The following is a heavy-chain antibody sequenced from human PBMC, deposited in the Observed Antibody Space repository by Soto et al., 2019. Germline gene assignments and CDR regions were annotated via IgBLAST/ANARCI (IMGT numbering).Heavy chain of an antibody. CDR2: ISGSGGST. D-gene: IGHD6-6*01. Sequence: EVQLLESGGGLVQPGGSLRLSCAASGFTFSSYAMSWVRQAPGKGLEWVSAISGSGGSTYYADSVKGRFTISRDNSKNTLYLQMNSLRAEDTAVYYCAKGLLEYSSSLDAFDIWGQGTMVTVSS. CDR1: GFTFSSYA. V-gene: IGHV3-23*01. J-gene: IGHJ3*02. CDR3: AKGLLEYSSSLDAFDI.